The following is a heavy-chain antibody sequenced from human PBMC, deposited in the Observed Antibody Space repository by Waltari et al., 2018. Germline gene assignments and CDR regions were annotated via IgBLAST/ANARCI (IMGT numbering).Heavy chain of an antibody. V-gene: IGHV4-4*07. J-gene: IGHJ2*01. CDR1: GGSISSYY. CDR2: IYTSGST. Sequence: QVQLQESGPGLVKPSENMSLTCTVTGGSISSYYWSWIRQPAGKGLEWIGRIYTSGSTNYNPSLKSRVTMSVDTSKNQFSLKLSSVTAADTAVYYCARASPRLRYGDRNYDWYFDLWGRGTLVTVSS. D-gene: IGHD4-17*01. CDR3: ARASPRLRYGDRNYDWYFDL.